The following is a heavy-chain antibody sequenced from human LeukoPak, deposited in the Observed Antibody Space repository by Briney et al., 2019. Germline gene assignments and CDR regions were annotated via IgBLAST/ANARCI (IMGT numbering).Heavy chain of an antibody. CDR2: IYHSGST. D-gene: IGHD6-13*01. CDR1: GGSISSGGYS. CDR3: ARATAAGAFDI. V-gene: IGHV4-30-2*01. Sequence: SPTLSLTCAVSGGSISSGGYSWSWIRQPPGKGLEWIGYIYHSGSTYYNTSLKSRVTISVDRSTNQFSLKLSSVTAADTAVYYCARATAAGAFDIWGQGTMVTVSS. J-gene: IGHJ3*02.